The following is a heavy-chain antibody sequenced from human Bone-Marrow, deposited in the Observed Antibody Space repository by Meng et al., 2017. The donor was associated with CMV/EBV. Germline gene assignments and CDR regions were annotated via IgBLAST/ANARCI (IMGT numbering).Heavy chain of an antibody. J-gene: IGHJ4*02. V-gene: IGHV3-30*18. D-gene: IGHD4-17*01. CDR3: AKVHFDDYARGGLTY. CDR2: ISYDGNSK. Sequence: SGFTCNNYGMHWVRQAPGKGLEWMAVISYDGNSKYYADSVKGRFTISRDNSKNTLYLQMNSLRTEDTAVFYCAKVHFDDYARGGLTYWGQGTLVTVSS. CDR1: GFTCNNYG.